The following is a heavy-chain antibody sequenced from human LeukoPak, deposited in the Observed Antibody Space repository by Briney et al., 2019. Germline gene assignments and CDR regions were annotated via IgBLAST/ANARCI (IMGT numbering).Heavy chain of an antibody. J-gene: IGHJ3*02. CDR2: IYSSGST. CDR1: GVSLDEYY. D-gene: IGHD2-8*01. V-gene: IGHV4-4*07. CDR3: ARLNGDGFDI. Sequence: SETLSLTCSVSGVSLDEYYWYWIRQSAGKRLEWIGRIYSSGSTNYAPSLKSRVTMSIDTSKRHLSLKLSSVTAADTGFYYCARLNGDGFDIWGQGTKVTVSS.